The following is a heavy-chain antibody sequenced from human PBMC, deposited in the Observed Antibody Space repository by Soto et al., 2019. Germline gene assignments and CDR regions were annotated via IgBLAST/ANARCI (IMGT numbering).Heavy chain of an antibody. CDR2: ISYDGSNK. CDR1: GFTFSSYG. Sequence: LRLSCAASGFTFSSYGMHWVRQAPGKGLEWVAVISYDGSNKYYADSVKGRFTISRDNSKNTLYLQMNSLRAEDTAVYYCARNKGYCTNGVCYMDAPMDYWGQGTLVTVSS. CDR3: ARNKGYCTNGVCYMDAPMDY. V-gene: IGHV3-30*03. D-gene: IGHD2-8*01. J-gene: IGHJ4*02.